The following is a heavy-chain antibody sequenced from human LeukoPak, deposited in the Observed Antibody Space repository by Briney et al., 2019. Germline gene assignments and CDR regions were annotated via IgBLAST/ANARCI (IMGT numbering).Heavy chain of an antibody. CDR1: GFTFSDYF. CDR3: ARDAAGTTLDSLPFDP. D-gene: IGHD1-7*01. J-gene: IGHJ5*02. Sequence: PGRSLRLSCAASGFTFSDYFMSWIRQAPGRGLEWISYISTTGSTVYYADSVKGRFTISRDNAKNSLYLQMNSLRAEDTAVYYCARDAAGTTLDSLPFDPWGQGTLVTVSS. V-gene: IGHV3-11*04. CDR2: ISTTGSTV.